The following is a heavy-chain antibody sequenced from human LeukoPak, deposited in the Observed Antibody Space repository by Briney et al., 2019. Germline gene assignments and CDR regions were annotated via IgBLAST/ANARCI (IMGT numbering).Heavy chain of an antibody. Sequence: GGSLRLSCAASQFTFSRYWMNWVRQAPGKGLEWVASIKQDGIEEYYVESVKGRFTISRDNAKNSVYLQMNSLRAEDTAIYYCAKDGGYCSSTSCPFIRDYYYGMDVWGQGTTVTVSS. V-gene: IGHV3-7*01. CDR1: QFTFSRYW. J-gene: IGHJ6*02. D-gene: IGHD2-2*01. CDR2: IKQDGIEE. CDR3: AKDGGYCSSTSCPFIRDYYYGMDV.